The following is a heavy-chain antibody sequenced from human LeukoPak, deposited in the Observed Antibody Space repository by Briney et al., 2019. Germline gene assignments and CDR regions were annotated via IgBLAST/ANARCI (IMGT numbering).Heavy chain of an antibody. Sequence: GGSLRLSCAASGFTFSSYAMSWVRQAPGKGLEWVSGISGSGVSRYYADSVKGRFTISRDNSKKTLYLQLNSLRAEDTAVYYCARDEIGRSVIWGQGTMVTVSS. V-gene: IGHV3-23*01. J-gene: IGHJ3*02. CDR1: GFTFSSYA. CDR2: ISGSGVSR. CDR3: ARDEIGRSVI. D-gene: IGHD2-15*01.